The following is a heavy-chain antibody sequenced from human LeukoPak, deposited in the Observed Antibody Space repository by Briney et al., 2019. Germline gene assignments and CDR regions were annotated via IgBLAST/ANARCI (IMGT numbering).Heavy chain of an antibody. J-gene: IGHJ3*02. D-gene: IGHD6-19*01. CDR1: GFTFDDYA. Sequence: GGSLRLSCAASGFTFDDYAMHWVRQAPGKGLEWVSGISWNSGGIGYADSVKGRFTISRDNAKNSLYLQMNSLRAEDTALYYCAKAAGAFDIWGQGTMVTVSS. CDR2: ISWNSGGI. V-gene: IGHV3-9*01. CDR3: AKAAGAFDI.